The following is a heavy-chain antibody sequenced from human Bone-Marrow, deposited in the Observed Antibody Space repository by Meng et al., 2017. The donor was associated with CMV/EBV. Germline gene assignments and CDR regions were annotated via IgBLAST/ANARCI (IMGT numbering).Heavy chain of an antibody. CDR1: GFTFSDYY. D-gene: IGHD1-26*01. CDR2: IRSKAYGGTT. V-gene: IGHV3-49*03. CDR3: TRAGWELLLDY. Sequence: GESLKISCAASGFTFSDYYMSWIRQAPGKGLEWVGFIRSKAYGGTTEYAASVKGRFTISRDDSKSIAYLQMNSLKTEDTAVYYCTRAGWELLLDYWGQGTLVTVYS. J-gene: IGHJ4*02.